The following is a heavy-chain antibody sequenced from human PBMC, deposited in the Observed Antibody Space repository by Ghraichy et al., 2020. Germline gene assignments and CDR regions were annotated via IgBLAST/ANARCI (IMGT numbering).Heavy chain of an antibody. Sequence: SETLSLTCTVSGYSISSGYYWGWIRQSPGKGLEWIGSIHYSGSTYNTPSLKSRVIISVDTSKNQFFLKVSSVTAADTAVYHCARDRSRYTGSYYYYYGIDVWGQGTTVTVSS. V-gene: IGHV4-38-2*02. CDR3: ARDRSRYTGSYYYYYGIDV. CDR1: GYSISSGYY. D-gene: IGHD1-26*01. J-gene: IGHJ6*02. CDR2: IHYSGST.